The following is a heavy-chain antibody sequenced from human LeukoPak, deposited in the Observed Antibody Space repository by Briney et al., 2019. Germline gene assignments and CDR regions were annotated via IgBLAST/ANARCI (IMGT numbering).Heavy chain of an antibody. CDR1: GGSFSGYY. J-gene: IGHJ6*03. CDR2: INHSGST. D-gene: IGHD3-10*01. CDR3: ARVRGTRRLDRGTWPSYYYYYMDV. Sequence: SETLSLTCAVYGGSFSGYYWSWIRQPPGKGLEWIGEINHSGSTNYNPSLKSRVTISVDTSKNQFSLKLSSVTAADTAVYYCARVRGTRRLDRGTWPSYYYYYMDVWGKGTTVTVSS. V-gene: IGHV4-34*01.